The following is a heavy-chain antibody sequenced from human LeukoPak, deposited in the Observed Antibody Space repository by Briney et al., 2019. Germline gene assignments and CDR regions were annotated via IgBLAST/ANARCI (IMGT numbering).Heavy chain of an antibody. D-gene: IGHD3-22*01. V-gene: IGHV3-30*03. CDR1: GFTFSSYW. CDR3: TFHYYDSSGPDAFDI. CDR2: TSHDGSNK. Sequence: GGSLRLSCAASGFTFSSYWMSWVRQAPGKGLEWVAATSHDGSNKYYADSVKGRFTISRDNSKNTLYLQMNSLRAEDTAVYYCTFHYYDSSGPDAFDIWGQGTMVTVSS. J-gene: IGHJ3*02.